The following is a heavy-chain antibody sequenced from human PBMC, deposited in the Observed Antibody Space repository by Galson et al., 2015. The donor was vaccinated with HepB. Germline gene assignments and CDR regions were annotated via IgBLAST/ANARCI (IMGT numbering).Heavy chain of an antibody. V-gene: IGHV3-23*01. CDR1: GFPFSSYA. CDR3: ATVGGGGKFPYFEY. CDR2: IGVSGATT. D-gene: IGHD4-23*01. J-gene: IGHJ4*02. Sequence: SLRLSCAVSGFPFSSYAVSWVRQAPGKGLQWVSTIGVSGATTYYADFVQGRFTISRDNSKSTLLVQMNILRAEDTAVYYCATVGGGGKFPYFEYWGQGTLVTVSS.